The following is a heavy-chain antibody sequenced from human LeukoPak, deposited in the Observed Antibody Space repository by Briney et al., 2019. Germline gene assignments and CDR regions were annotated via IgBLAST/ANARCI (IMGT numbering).Heavy chain of an antibody. CDR3: AKGEVNSGWCSRTDYYAMDV. J-gene: IGHJ6*02. CDR1: GFTFSTNS. Sequence: PGGSLRLSCAASGFTFSTNSMSWVRQAPGKGLEWVSSISSSSSYIYYADSVKGRFTISRDNAKNSLYLQMNSLRAEDTAVYFCAKGEVNSGWCSRTDYYAMDVWGQGTTVTVSS. CDR2: ISSSSSYI. D-gene: IGHD6-19*01. V-gene: IGHV3-21*06.